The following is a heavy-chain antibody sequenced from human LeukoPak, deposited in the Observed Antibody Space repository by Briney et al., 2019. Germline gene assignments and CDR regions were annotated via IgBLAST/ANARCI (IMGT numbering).Heavy chain of an antibody. V-gene: IGHV1-2*02. CDR2: INPNSGGT. Sequence: ASVKVSCKASGYTFTDYYMHWVRQAPGQGLEWMGWINPNSGGTNYAQKFQGRVTMTRNTSISTAYMELSSLRSEDTAVYYCARECDSSGYLYYYYYYGMDVWGQGTTVTVSS. CDR3: ARECDSSGYLYYYYYYGMDV. J-gene: IGHJ6*02. CDR1: GYTFTDYY. D-gene: IGHD3-22*01.